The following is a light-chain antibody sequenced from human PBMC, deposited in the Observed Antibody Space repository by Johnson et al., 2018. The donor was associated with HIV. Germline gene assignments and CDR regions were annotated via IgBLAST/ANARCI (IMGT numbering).Light chain of an antibody. CDR2: EST. CDR1: NSNIGNNY. CDR3: GTWDSRLNVYL. J-gene: IGLJ1*01. Sequence: QSVLTQPPSVSAAPGQKVTISCSGSNSNIGNNYVSWYQQLPGTAPKLLIYESTNRPSGIPDRFSGSKSGTSATLGISGLQTGDAADYYCGTWDSRLNVYLIGNGTKVTVL. V-gene: IGLV1-51*02.